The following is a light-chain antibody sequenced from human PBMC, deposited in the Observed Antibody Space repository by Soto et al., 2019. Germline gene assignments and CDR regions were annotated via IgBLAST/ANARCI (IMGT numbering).Light chain of an antibody. CDR3: LQSYSSPIT. Sequence: DIQMTQSPSSLSASVGDRVTITCRASQGISRLLNWYQQKPGKAPKVLIYTASSLHSGVPSRFSGSGSGTDFTLTISSLQPEDFVTYYCLQSYSSPITFGQGTRLDIK. CDR1: QGISRL. V-gene: IGKV1-39*01. J-gene: IGKJ5*01. CDR2: TAS.